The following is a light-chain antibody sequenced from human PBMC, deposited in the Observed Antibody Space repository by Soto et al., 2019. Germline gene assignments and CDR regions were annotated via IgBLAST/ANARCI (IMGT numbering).Light chain of an antibody. CDR2: GAS. V-gene: IGKV3-15*01. CDR3: QQYNTWHPKMA. Sequence: VVTQSPATLSVFPGETATLSCRASQSVISDLAWYQQRPGQAPRLLIYGASTRATGIPARFRGSGSGTEFRLTISSLQSEDFATYYCQQYNTWHPKMAFGRGTKVEI. CDR1: QSVISD. J-gene: IGKJ1*01.